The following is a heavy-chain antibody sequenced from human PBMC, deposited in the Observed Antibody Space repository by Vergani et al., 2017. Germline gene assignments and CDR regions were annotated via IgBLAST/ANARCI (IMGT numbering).Heavy chain of an antibody. CDR3: ARHGVTIFGVVPGAFDI. CDR2: INPNSGGT. V-gene: IGHV1-2*04. D-gene: IGHD3-3*01. Sequence: QVQLVQSGAEVKKPGASVKVSCKASGYTFTGYYMHWVRQAPGQGLEWMGWINPNSGGTNYAQKFQGWVTMTRDTSISTAYMELSRLRSDDTAVYYCARHGVTIFGVVPGAFDIWGQGTMVTVSS. CDR1: GYTFTGYY. J-gene: IGHJ3*02.